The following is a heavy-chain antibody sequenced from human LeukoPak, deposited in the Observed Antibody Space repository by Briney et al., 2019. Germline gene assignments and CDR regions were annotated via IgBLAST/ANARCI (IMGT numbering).Heavy chain of an antibody. Sequence: ASVKVSCKASGYTFTSYGISWVRQAPGQGLEWMGWISAYNGNTNYAQKLQGRVTMTTDTSTSTAYMELRSLRSDDTAVYYCARAYLGYCSSTSCRPDWFDPWGQGTLVTVSS. D-gene: IGHD2-2*01. CDR1: GYTFTSYG. CDR2: ISAYNGNT. V-gene: IGHV1-18*01. J-gene: IGHJ5*02. CDR3: ARAYLGYCSSTSCRPDWFDP.